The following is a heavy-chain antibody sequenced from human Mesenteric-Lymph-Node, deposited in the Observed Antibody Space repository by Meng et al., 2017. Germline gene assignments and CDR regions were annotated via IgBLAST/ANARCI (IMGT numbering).Heavy chain of an antibody. D-gene: IGHD5-18*01. CDR1: GGTFSSYA. CDR3: ARVGTAMVGTNYFDY. J-gene: IGHJ4*02. CDR2: IIPIFGTA. V-gene: IGHV1-69*01. Sequence: FSCKASGGTFSSYAISWVRQAPGQGLEWMGGIIPIFGTANYAQKFQGRVTITADESTSTAYMELSSLRSEDTAVYYCARVGTAMVGTNYFDYWGQGTLVTVSS.